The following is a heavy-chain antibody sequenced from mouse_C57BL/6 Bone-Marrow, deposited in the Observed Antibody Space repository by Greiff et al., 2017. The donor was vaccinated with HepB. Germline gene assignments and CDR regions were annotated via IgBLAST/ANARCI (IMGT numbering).Heavy chain of an antibody. CDR3: ARAGGYDERDY. V-gene: IGHV1-19*01. CDR2: INPYNGGT. J-gene: IGHJ4*01. CDR1: GYTFTDYY. D-gene: IGHD2-2*01. Sequence: EVKLVESGPVLVKPGASVKMSCKASGYTFTDYYMNWVKQSHGKSLEWIGVINPYNGGTSYNQKFKGTATLTVDKSSSTAYMELNSLTSEDSAVYYCARAGGYDERDYWGQGTSVTVSS.